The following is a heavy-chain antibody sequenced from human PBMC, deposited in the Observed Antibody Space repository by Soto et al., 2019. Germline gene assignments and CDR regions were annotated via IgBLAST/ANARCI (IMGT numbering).Heavy chain of an antibody. J-gene: IGHJ6*02. D-gene: IGHD1-26*01. Sequence: SETLSLTCAVYGGSFSAYYWSWVRQPPGKGLEWIGEIIHSESTKYNPSLKSRVTRSVDTSKNQFSLKLSSVTAADTAVYYCARQRPTDGRWEFANYYGMDVWGQGTPVTVSS. CDR2: IIHSEST. CDR1: GGSFSAYY. CDR3: ARQRPTDGRWEFANYYGMDV. V-gene: IGHV4-34*12.